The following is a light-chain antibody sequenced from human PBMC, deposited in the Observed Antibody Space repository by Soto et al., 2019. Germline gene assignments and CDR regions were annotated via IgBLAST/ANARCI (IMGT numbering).Light chain of an antibody. CDR3: QQSFSTLGWT. CDR2: KAS. J-gene: IGKJ1*01. CDR1: QSISSW. V-gene: IGKV1-5*03. Sequence: IQMTQSPSTLSASVGDTVTITCRASQSISSWLAWYQQKPGKAPKLLIYKASSLESGVPSRFSGSGSGTDFTLTISSLQPEDFATYYCQQSFSTLGWTFGQGTKVDIK.